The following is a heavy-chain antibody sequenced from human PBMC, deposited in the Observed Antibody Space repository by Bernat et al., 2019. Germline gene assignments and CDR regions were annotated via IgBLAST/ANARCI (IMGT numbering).Heavy chain of an antibody. Sequence: QVQLVQSGAEVKKPGSSVKVSCKASGGTFSSYAISWVRQAPGQGLEWMGGIIPIFGTANYAQKFQGRVKITAEQSKRTGYMGVRSLRFGETAVEYCGGGLYWGRYIFEYRGQGTLVTVSS. CDR1: GGTFSSYA. CDR3: GGGLYWGRYIFEY. V-gene: IGHV1-69*01. D-gene: IGHD3-16*01. CDR2: IIPIFGTA. J-gene: IGHJ4*02.